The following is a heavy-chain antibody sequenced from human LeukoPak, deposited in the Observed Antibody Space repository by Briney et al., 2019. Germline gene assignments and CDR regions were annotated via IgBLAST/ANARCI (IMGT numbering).Heavy chain of an antibody. Sequence: SETLSLTCAVYGGSFSGYYWSWIRQPPGKGLEWIGEINHSGSTNYNPSLKSRVTISVDTSKNQFSLKLSSVTAADTAVYYCARHYGNWVPEDAFDIWGQGTMVTVSS. CDR1: GGSFSGYY. V-gene: IGHV4-34*01. CDR2: INHSGST. CDR3: ARHYGNWVPEDAFDI. J-gene: IGHJ3*02. D-gene: IGHD3-16*01.